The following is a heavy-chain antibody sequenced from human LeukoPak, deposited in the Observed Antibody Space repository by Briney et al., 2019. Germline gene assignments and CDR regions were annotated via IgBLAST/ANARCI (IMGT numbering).Heavy chain of an antibody. J-gene: IGHJ6*03. V-gene: IGHV1-69*06. CDR2: IIPIFGTA. CDR3: ASYSSSWYRLHYYYMDV. D-gene: IGHD6-13*01. Sequence: ASEKVSCKASGYTFTSYGISWVRQAPGQGLEWMGGIIPIFGTANYAQKFQGRVTITADKSTSTAYMELSSLRSEDTAVYYCASYSSSWYRLHYYYMDVWGKGTTVTVSS. CDR1: GYTFTSYG.